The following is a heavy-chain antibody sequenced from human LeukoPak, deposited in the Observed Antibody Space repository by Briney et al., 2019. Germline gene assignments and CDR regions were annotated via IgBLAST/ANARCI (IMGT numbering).Heavy chain of an antibody. J-gene: IGHJ4*02. CDR1: GYTFTGYY. D-gene: IGHD1-26*01. V-gene: IGHV1-2*02. Sequence: ASVKVSCKASGYTFTGYYMHWVRQAPGQGLEWMGWINPNSGGTNYAQKFQGRVTMTRDTSISTAYMELRRLRSDDTAVYYCAREDWYSGSYYFDYWGQGTLVTVSS. CDR3: AREDWYSGSYYFDY. CDR2: INPNSGGT.